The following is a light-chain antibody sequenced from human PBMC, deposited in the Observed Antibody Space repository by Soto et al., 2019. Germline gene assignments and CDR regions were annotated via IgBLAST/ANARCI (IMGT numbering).Light chain of an antibody. Sequence: DIQMTQSPSDLAAPVGHRVPIRCRAIQSISSYLNWYHQKPGKAPKLLIYAASSLQSGVPSRFSGSGSGTDFTLTISSLQPEDFATYYCQQSYSTTITFGQGTRLGIK. CDR2: AAS. J-gene: IGKJ5*01. CDR3: QQSYSTTIT. V-gene: IGKV1-39*01. CDR1: QSISSY.